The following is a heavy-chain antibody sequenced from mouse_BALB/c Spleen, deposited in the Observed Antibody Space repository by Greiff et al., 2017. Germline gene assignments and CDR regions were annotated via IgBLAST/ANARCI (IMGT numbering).Heavy chain of an antibody. J-gene: IGHJ4*01. D-gene: IGHD2-3*01. CDR3: ARQEDGYYYYAMDY. CDR1: GFTFSSYG. V-gene: IGHV5-6*01. CDR2: ISSGGSYT. Sequence: EVNLVESGGDLVKPGGSLKLSCAASGFTFSSYGMSWVRQTPDKRLEWVATISSGGSYTYYPDSVKGRFTISRDNAKNTLYLQMSSLKSEDTAMYYCARQEDGYYYYAMDYWGQGTSVTVSS.